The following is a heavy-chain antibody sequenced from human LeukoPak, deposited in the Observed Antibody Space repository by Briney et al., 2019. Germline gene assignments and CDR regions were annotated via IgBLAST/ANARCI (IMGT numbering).Heavy chain of an antibody. D-gene: IGHD1-20*01. Sequence: GASVKVSCKASGYTFTDYPMNWVRQAPGQGLEWMGWINTDTGNPTYAQGFTGHFVFSLDTSISTAYLQITSLKAEDTAVYYCARAGLTGSKDAFDVWGQGTMVTVSS. V-gene: IGHV7-4-1*02. J-gene: IGHJ3*01. CDR3: ARAGLTGSKDAFDV. CDR2: INTDTGNP. CDR1: GYTFTDYP.